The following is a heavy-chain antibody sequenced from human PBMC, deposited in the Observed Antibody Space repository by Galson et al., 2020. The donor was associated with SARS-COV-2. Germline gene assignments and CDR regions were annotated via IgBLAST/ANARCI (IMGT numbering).Heavy chain of an antibody. D-gene: IGHD5-12*01. CDR1: GFTFSSYA. V-gene: IGHV3-23*01. CDR3: AKDLRGYSGYAPHPLDY. J-gene: IGHJ4*02. CDR2: ISGSGGST. Sequence: GESLKISCAASGFTFSSYAMSWVRQAPGKGLEWVSAISGSGGSTYYADSVKGRFTISRDNSKNTLYLQMNSLRAEDTAVYYCAKDLRGYSGYAPHPLDYWGQGTLVTVSS.